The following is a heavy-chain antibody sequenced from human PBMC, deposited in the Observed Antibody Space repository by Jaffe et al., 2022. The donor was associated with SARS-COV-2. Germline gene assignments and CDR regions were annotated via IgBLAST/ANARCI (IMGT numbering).Heavy chain of an antibody. D-gene: IGHD6-13*01. Sequence: EVQLVESGGGLVPPGGSLRLSCAASGFAFRSYTMNWVRQTPGKGLEWLSYISSGGGTIYYADSVKGRFTVSRDNARNSLSLQMDSLRAEDTAVYYCTTDLYIIAASDTFWGLGTLVTVSS. CDR3: TTDLYIIAASDTF. V-gene: IGHV3-48*01. J-gene: IGHJ4*02. CDR2: ISSGGGTI. CDR1: GFAFRSYT.